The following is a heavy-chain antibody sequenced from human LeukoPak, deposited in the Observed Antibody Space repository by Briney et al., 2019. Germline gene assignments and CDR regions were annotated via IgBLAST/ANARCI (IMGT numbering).Heavy chain of an antibody. Sequence: SETLSLTCAVYGGSFSGYYWSWIRQPPGKGLEWIGEINHSGSTNYNPSLKSRVTMSVDTSKNQFSLKLSSVTAADTAVYYCARGSRYTPWGQGTLVTVSS. CDR2: INHSGST. V-gene: IGHV4-34*01. CDR3: ARGSRYTP. D-gene: IGHD2-2*02. CDR1: GGSFSGYY. J-gene: IGHJ5*02.